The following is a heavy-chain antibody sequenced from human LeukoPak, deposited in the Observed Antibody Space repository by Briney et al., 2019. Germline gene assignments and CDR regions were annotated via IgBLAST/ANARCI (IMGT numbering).Heavy chain of an antibody. V-gene: IGHV3-30*18. CDR1: GFTFRDYG. Sequence: GGSLRLSCAASGFTFRDYGMHWVRQAPRKGLEWVASISYDGSNKVYADSVKGRFTISRDNSKSTLYLQMNSLRAEDTAVYYCAKVRDCGGDCLDYWGQGTLVTVSS. CDR3: AKVRDCGGDCLDY. CDR2: ISYDGSNK. D-gene: IGHD2-21*01. J-gene: IGHJ4*02.